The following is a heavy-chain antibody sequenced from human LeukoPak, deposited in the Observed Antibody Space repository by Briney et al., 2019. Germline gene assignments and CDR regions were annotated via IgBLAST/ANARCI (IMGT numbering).Heavy chain of an antibody. CDR2: ISGIGGAT. J-gene: IGHJ4*02. Sequence: PGVSLRLSCAASGFTFSSYAMNWVRQAPGKGLEWVSVISGIGGATYYADSVKGRFAISRDNSKNTLYLQMNSLRAEETDVYYCAKDGVATITYDYWGQGTLVTVSS. D-gene: IGHD5-12*01. CDR3: AKDGVATITYDY. V-gene: IGHV3-23*01. CDR1: GFTFSSYA.